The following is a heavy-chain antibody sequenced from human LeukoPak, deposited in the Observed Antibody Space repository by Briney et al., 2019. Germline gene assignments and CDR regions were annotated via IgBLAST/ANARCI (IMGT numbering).Heavy chain of an antibody. V-gene: IGHV3-69-1*02. J-gene: IGHJ4*02. CDR3: AKAGPGFGFDY. D-gene: IGHD3-10*01. Sequence: GGSLRLSCAASGFTFSSYGMSWVRQAPGKGLEWVSAISGSTIDYADSVKGRFTISRDNAKNSLYLHMNSLRAEDTAVYYCAKAGPGFGFDYWGQGTLVTVSS. CDR2: ISGSTI. CDR1: GFTFSSYG.